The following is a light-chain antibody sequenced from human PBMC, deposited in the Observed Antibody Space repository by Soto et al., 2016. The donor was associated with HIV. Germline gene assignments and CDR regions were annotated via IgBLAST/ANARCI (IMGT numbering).Light chain of an antibody. J-gene: IGKJ1*01. CDR2: AAS. CDR1: QSISSY. CDR3: QQSYSTPGT. Sequence: IRMTQSPSSLSASVGDRVTITCRASQSISSYLNWYQQKPGKAPKLLIYAASSLQSGVPSRFSGSGSGTDFTLTISSLQPEDFATYYCQQSYSTPGTFGQGTKVEI. V-gene: IGKV1-39*01.